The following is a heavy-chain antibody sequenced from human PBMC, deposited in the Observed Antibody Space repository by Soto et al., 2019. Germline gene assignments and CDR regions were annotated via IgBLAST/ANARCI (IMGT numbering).Heavy chain of an antibody. CDR3: AREGPEYGMDV. CDR2: ISYDGSNK. CDR1: GFIFSNNA. Sequence: GGSLRLSCAASGFIFSNNAMHWVRQAPGKGLEWVAVISYDGSNKYYADSVKGRFTISRDNSKNTLYLQMNSLRAEDTAVYYCAREGPEYGMDVWGQGTTVTVSS. V-gene: IGHV3-30-3*01. J-gene: IGHJ6*02.